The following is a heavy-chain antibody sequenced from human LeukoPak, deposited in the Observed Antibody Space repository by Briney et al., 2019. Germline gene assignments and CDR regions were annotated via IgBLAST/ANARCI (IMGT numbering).Heavy chain of an antibody. Sequence: SETLSLTCTVSGYSISSGYYWGWIRQHPGKGLERIGRNYHSGSTYYNPSLKSRVTISVDMSKNQFSLKLSSVTAADTAVYYCAKNGDRGAYCSGGSCYPYYYYYMDVWGKGTTVTISS. CDR2: NYHSGST. CDR3: AKNGDRGAYCSGGSCYPYYYYYMDV. J-gene: IGHJ6*03. V-gene: IGHV4-38-2*02. D-gene: IGHD2-15*01. CDR1: GYSISSGYY.